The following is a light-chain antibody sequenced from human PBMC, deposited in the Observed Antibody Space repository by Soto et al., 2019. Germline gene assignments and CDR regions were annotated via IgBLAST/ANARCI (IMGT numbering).Light chain of an antibody. CDR1: QDVGTY. J-gene: IGKJ5*01. V-gene: IGKV3D-11*01. CDR3: QQGGNWPVT. CDR2: GAS. Sequence: VLSQSPVTMSLSPGERATLSCRASQDVGTYVAWYQVRGGQAPRLLISGASKSATGIPHRINGGGSGADFILTINSLESGDSAVYFCQQGGNWPVTFGQGTRVEIK.